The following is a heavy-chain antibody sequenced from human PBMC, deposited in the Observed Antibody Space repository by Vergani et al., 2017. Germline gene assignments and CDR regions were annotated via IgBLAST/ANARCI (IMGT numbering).Heavy chain of an antibody. CDR3: VKVAVSSETFLDS. CDR2: LTGSGGST. D-gene: IGHD3-3*01. Sequence: EVQLLESGGSLKQPGGSVRLSCAASGFTFSAYAMHWVRQAPGKGLEWVSALTGSGGSTYYADSFKGRFIISRDNSRDTLYLQMNSLRPEDTATYYCVKVAVSSETFLDSWGRGTLVTVSS. J-gene: IGHJ4*02. CDR1: GFTFSAYA. V-gene: IGHV3-23*01.